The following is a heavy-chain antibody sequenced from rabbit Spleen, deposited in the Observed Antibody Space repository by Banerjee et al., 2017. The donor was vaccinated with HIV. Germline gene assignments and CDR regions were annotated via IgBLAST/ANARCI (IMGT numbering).Heavy chain of an antibody. Sequence: QEQLVESGGGLVKPGASLTLTCKASGFSFSSGYYISWVRQAPGKGLEWIGCIGTGSGSTYYASRAKGRFTISKTSSTTVTLQLTSLTAADTATYFCASAYSDVYFSLWGQGTLVTVS. CDR2: IGTGSGST. CDR3: ASAYSDVYFSL. J-gene: IGHJ4*01. CDR1: GFSFSSGYY. V-gene: IGHV1S45*01. D-gene: IGHD6-1*01.